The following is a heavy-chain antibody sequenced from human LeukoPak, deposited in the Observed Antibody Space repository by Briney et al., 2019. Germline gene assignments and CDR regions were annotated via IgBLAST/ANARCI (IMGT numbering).Heavy chain of an antibody. CDR3: AKRSAESSGYFEH. D-gene: IGHD3-22*01. Sequence: GGSLRLSCAGSGFTFMKYYMTWVREAPGKGLEGVSAITASGGSTDYADSVKGRFTISRDNSKNTLYLQLNSLRAEATAVYYCAKRSAESSGYFEHWGQAALVTVSS. CDR2: ITASGGST. V-gene: IGHV3-23*01. J-gene: IGHJ4*02. CDR1: GFTFMKYY.